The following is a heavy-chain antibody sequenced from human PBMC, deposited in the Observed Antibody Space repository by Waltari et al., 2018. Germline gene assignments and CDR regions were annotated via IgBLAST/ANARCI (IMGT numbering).Heavy chain of an antibody. CDR2: IKSKTDGGTT. D-gene: IGHD3-22*01. V-gene: IGHV3-15*01. Sequence: EVQLVESGGGLVKPGGSLRLSCAASGFTFSNAWMSWVRQAPGKGLEWVGRIKSKTDGGTTDYAAPVKGRFTISRDDSKNTLYLQMNSLKTEDTAVYYCARGDYYDSSGYSDWGQGTLVTVSS. CDR1: GFTFSNAW. CDR3: ARGDYYDSSGYSD. J-gene: IGHJ4*02.